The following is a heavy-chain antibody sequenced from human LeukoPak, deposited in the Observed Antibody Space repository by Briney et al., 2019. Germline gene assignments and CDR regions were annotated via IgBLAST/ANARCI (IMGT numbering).Heavy chain of an antibody. Sequence: SETLSLTCTVSGGSISRYYWSWIRQPPGKGLEWIGYIYYSGSTNYNPSLKSRVTISVDTSKNQFSLKLSSVTAADTAVYYCARRAYSSGYYYFDYWGQGTLVTVPS. D-gene: IGHD6-19*01. CDR1: GGSISRYY. V-gene: IGHV4-59*08. J-gene: IGHJ4*02. CDR3: ARRAYSSGYYYFDY. CDR2: IYYSGST.